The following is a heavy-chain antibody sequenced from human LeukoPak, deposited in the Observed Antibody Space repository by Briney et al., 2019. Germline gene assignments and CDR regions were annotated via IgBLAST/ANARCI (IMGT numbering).Heavy chain of an antibody. J-gene: IGHJ6*02. CDR3: ARSAGGHYYYGMDV. Sequence: TPSETLSLTCTVSGGSISSYYWSWLRQPPGKGLDWIGYIGYSGDTNYSPSLKSRVTISVDTSKNQFSLKLTSVTAADTAVYYCARSAGGHYYYGMDVWGQGTTVTVSS. CDR2: IGYSGDT. CDR1: GGSISSYY. V-gene: IGHV4-59*01.